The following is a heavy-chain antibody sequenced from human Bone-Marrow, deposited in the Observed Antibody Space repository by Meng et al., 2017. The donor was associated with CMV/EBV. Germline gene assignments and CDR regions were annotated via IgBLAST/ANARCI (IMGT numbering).Heavy chain of an antibody. CDR1: GYTFTDYY. J-gene: IGHJ6*02. Sequence: ASVKVSCKASGYTFTDYYMHWVRQAPGQGLEWMGWINPNSGGTSYAQKFQGRVTMTRDTATSTAYMELSRLRSDDTAVYYCARGGGYSYISCGTDDWGQGTTVTVSS. CDR3: ARGGGYSYISCGTDD. CDR2: INPNSGGT. D-gene: IGHD5-18*01. V-gene: IGHV1-2*02.